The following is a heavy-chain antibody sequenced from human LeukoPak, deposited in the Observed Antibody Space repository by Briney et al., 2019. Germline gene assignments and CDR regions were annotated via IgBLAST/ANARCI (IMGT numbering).Heavy chain of an antibody. V-gene: IGHV3-23*01. Sequence: GGSLRLSCAASGFTFSSSAMSWVRQVPGKGLEWVSGISASGGSTSYADSVRGRFTISRDNSKNTLYVQMNSLRAEDTAVYYCAKDASGSYVYYYYYYGMDVWGQGTTVTVSS. CDR2: ISASGGST. J-gene: IGHJ6*02. D-gene: IGHD1-26*01. CDR3: AKDASGSYVYYYYYYGMDV. CDR1: GFTFSSSA.